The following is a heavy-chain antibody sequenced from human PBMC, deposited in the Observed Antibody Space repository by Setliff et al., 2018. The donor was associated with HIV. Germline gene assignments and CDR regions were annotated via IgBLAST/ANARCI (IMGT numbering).Heavy chain of an antibody. J-gene: IGHJ6*03. CDR3: ARVKRARGGYFYYRDV. V-gene: IGHV4-30-4*01. D-gene: IGHD2-15*01. Sequence: PSPTLSLTCTVSGASISNGYFYWGWIRHQSGKVLEWIGAVFYRGVTFYNSSLKSRSAISISPSRNQFSLRMASVTVAVTAQYYCARVKRARGGYFYYRDVWSKGATVTVSS. CDR2: VFYRGVT. CDR1: GASISNGYFY.